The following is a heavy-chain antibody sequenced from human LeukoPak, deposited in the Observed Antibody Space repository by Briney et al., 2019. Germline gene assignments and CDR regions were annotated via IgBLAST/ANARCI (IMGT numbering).Heavy chain of an antibody. CDR1: GFTFKYYS. CDR2: ISTNTTTI. Sequence: GGSLRLSCAASGFTFKYYSMNWVRQAPGKGLEWVSYISTNTTTIYYADSVKGRFTISRDNAKNSLYLQMNSLRVEDTAVYYCVRVGTSFDIWGQGTMVTVSS. D-gene: IGHD7-27*01. V-gene: IGHV3-48*01. CDR3: VRVGTSFDI. J-gene: IGHJ3*02.